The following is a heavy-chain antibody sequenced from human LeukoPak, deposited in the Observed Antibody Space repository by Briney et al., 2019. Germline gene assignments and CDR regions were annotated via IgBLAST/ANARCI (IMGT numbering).Heavy chain of an antibody. CDR3: ARGRLGGSYLGTSFDY. J-gene: IGHJ4*02. CDR2: MNPNIGNT. D-gene: IGHD2-15*01. Sequence: ASVKVSCKASGYTFTSYDINWVRQATGQGLEWMGWMNPNIGNTGYAQKFQGRVTMTRNTSISTAYMELSSLRSEDTAVYYCARGRLGGSYLGTSFDYWGQGTLVTVSS. CDR1: GYTFTSYD. V-gene: IGHV1-8*01.